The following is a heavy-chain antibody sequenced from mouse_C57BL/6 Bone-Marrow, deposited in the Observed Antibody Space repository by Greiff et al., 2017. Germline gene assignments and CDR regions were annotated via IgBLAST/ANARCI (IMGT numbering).Heavy chain of an antibody. Sequence: QVQLQQSGPELVKPGASVKLSCKASGYTFTSYDINWVKQRPGQGLEWIGWIYPRDGSTKYNEKFKGKATLTVDTSSSTAYMELHSLTSEDSAVYFRARDYGRSYWYFDVWGTGTTVTVSS. J-gene: IGHJ1*03. CDR3: ARDYGRSYWYFDV. V-gene: IGHV1-85*01. D-gene: IGHD1-1*01. CDR2: IYPRDGST. CDR1: GYTFTSYD.